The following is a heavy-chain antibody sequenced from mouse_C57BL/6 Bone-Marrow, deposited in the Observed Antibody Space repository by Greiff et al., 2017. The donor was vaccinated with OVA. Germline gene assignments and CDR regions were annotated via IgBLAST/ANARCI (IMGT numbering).Heavy chain of an antibody. CDR2: IYPGSGST. CDR1: GYTFTSYW. V-gene: IGHV1-55*01. CDR3: AGSSPPWYFDV. J-gene: IGHJ1*03. D-gene: IGHD1-1*01. Sequence: QVHVKQPGAELVKPGASVKMSCKASGYTFTSYWITWVKQRPGQGLEWIGDIYPGSGSTNYNEKFKSKATLTVDTSSSTAYMQLSSLTSEDSAVYYCAGSSPPWYFDVWGTGTTVTVSS.